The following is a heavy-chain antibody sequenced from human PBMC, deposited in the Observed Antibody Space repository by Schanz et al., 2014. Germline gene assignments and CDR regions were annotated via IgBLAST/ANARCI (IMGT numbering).Heavy chain of an antibody. V-gene: IGHV1-46*01. CDR2: INPSGGTT. CDR3: ARDGHSSNWRSYFFYGLDV. J-gene: IGHJ6*02. D-gene: IGHD6-13*01. CDR1: GDTLSSYG. Sequence: QVQLVQSGAEVKKPGSSVTVSCKASGDTLSSYGISWVRQAPGQGLEWMGIINPSGGTTKYAQRFQGRVTMTWDTSTSTAYMELRRLRSDDTAIYYCARDGHSSNWRSYFFYGLDVWGQGTTVTVSS.